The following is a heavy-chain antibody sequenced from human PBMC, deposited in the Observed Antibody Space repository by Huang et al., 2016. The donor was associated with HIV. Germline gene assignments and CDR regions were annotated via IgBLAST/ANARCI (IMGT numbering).Heavy chain of an antibody. V-gene: IGHV1-69*13. Sequence: QVQLVQSGAEVKTPGSSVKVSCKASGGTFSKYAISWVRQAPGQGLEWMRGIIPMVGTPNYAREVQGRVTITADDSTSTTYVEVSSLRSEDTALYYCARGQLGSYGDYVVLYWGQGTLVTVSS. CDR3: ARGQLGSYGDYVVLY. D-gene: IGHD4-17*01. J-gene: IGHJ4*02. CDR1: GGTFSKYA. CDR2: IIPMVGTP.